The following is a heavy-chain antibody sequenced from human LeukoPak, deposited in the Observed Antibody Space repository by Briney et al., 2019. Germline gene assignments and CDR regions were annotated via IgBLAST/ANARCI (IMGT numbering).Heavy chain of an antibody. CDR1: GYTFTSYG. CDR3: ARDRGGEITIFGVVIETLYYYYGMDV. Sequence: ASVKVSCKASGYTFTSYGISWVRQAPGQGLEWMGWISACNGNTNYAQKLQGRVTMTTDTSTSTAYMELRSLRSDDTAVYYCARDRGGEITIFGVVIETLYYYYGMDVWGQGTTVTVSS. D-gene: IGHD3-3*01. V-gene: IGHV1-18*01. CDR2: ISACNGNT. J-gene: IGHJ6*02.